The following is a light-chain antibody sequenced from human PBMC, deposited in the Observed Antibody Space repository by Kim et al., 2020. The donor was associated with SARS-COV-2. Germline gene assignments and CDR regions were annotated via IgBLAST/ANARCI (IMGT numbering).Light chain of an antibody. CDR3: QSYDRSLSGCV. Sequence: QRVTISCTGDTSNIGEGYDVHWYQQLPGTAPKLLIYVNNRRPSGVPDRFSGSKSGTSASLAITGLQAEDEAEYYCQSYDRSLSGCVFGTGTKVTVL. CDR1: TSNIGEGYD. V-gene: IGLV1-40*01. CDR2: VNN. J-gene: IGLJ1*01.